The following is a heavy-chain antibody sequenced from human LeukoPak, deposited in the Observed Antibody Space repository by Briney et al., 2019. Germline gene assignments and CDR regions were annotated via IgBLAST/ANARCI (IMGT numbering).Heavy chain of an antibody. CDR3: TTGNQLLWRYYFDY. D-gene: IGHD2-2*01. CDR1: GFTLSNAW. J-gene: IGHJ4*02. V-gene: IGHV3-15*01. CDR2: IKSKTDGGTT. Sequence: GGSLRLSCPASGFTLSNAWMSWVRQAPGKGLEWVGRIKSKTDGGTTDYAAPVKCRFTISRDDSKNTLYLQMNSLKTEDTAVYKCTTGNQLLWRYYFDYWGQGTPVTVSS.